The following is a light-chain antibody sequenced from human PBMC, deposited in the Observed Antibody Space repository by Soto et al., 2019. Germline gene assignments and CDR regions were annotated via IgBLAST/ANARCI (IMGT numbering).Light chain of an antibody. CDR3: GTWDSSLSAVV. J-gene: IGLJ2*01. CDR1: SSNIGNNY. Sequence: QSVLTQPPSVSAAPGQKVTISCSGSSSNIGNNYVSWYQQLPGTAPKLLIYDNNKRPSGIPDRFSGSKSGTSATLGITGLQTGDEVDYYCGTWDSSLSAVVFGGGPTLTVL. V-gene: IGLV1-51*01. CDR2: DNN.